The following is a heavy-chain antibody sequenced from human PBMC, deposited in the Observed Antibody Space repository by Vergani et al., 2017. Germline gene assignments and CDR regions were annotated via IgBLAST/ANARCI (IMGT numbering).Heavy chain of an antibody. CDR2: IYHSGST. J-gene: IGHJ6*02. Sequence: QVQLQESGPGLVKPSQTLSLTCAVSGGSISSGGYSWSWIRQPPGKGLEWIGYIYHSGSTYYNPSLKSRVTISVDRSKNQFSLKLSSVTAADTAVYYCAREAYCSSTSCSPSGMDVWGQGTTVTVSS. V-gene: IGHV4-30-2*01. D-gene: IGHD2-2*01. CDR1: GGSISSGGYS. CDR3: AREAYCSSTSCSPSGMDV.